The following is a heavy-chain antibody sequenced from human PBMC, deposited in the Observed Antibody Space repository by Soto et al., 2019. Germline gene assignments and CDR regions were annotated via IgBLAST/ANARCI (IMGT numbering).Heavy chain of an antibody. CDR3: SRVGGYYGDYPNFDY. CDR2: IYYSGST. D-gene: IGHD4-17*01. J-gene: IGHJ4*02. Sequence: PSETLSLTCTVSRGSISGYYWSWIRQPPGKGLEWIGNIYYSGSTNYNPSLKSRVTISVDTSKNQFSLKLSSVTAADTAVYYCSRVGGYYGDYPNFDYWGQGTRVTVSS. CDR1: RGSISGYY. V-gene: IGHV4-59*01.